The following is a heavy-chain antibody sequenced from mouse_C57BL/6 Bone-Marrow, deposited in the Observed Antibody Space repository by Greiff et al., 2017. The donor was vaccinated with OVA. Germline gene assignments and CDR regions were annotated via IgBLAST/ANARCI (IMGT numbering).Heavy chain of an antibody. V-gene: IGHV1-64*01. J-gene: IGHJ3*01. D-gene: IGHD2-4*01. CDR2: INPNNGST. CDR1: GYTFTSYW. CDR3: ASDDYDGFAY. Sequence: QVQLQQSGAELVRPGASVKLSCKASGYTFTSYWMHWVKQRPGQGLEWIGMINPNNGSTNYNEKFKSKATLTVDKSSSTAYMQLSSLTSEDSAVYYCASDDYDGFAYWGQGTLVTVSA.